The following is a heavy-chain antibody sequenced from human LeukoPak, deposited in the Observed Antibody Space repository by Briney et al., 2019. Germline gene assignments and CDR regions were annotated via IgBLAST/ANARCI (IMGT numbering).Heavy chain of an antibody. CDR2: INHSGST. CDR1: GGSFSGYY. Sequence: KPSETLSLTCAVYGGSFSGYYWSWIRQPPGKGLEWIGEINHSGSTNYNPSLKSRVTISVDTSKNQFSLKLSSVTAADTAVYYCASGTKTYYYDSSGFDYWGQGTLVTVSS. V-gene: IGHV4-34*01. J-gene: IGHJ4*02. CDR3: ASGTKTYYYDSSGFDY. D-gene: IGHD3-22*01.